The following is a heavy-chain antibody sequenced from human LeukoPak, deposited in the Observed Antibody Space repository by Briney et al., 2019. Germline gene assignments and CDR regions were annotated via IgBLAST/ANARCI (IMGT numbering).Heavy chain of an antibody. V-gene: IGHV3-48*04. J-gene: IGHJ4*02. Sequence: GGSLRLSCTASGLTFSNDGMNWVRQAPGMGLEWLSYISGSGDSIYYADPVKGRSTISRDNARNSLYLQMSNLRAEDTAVYYWARDDYDGGGSYWGQGTLVTVSS. D-gene: IGHD3-22*01. CDR2: ISGSGDSI. CDR3: ARDDYDGGGSY. CDR1: GLTFSNDG.